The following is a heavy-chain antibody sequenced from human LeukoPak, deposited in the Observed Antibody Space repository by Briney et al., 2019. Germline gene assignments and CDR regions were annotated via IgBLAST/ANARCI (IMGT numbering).Heavy chain of an antibody. V-gene: IGHV3-23*01. CDR3: AKPISGGLAVTADWFDP. D-gene: IGHD6-19*01. CDR2: INANSGTT. CDR1: GXAFSFYA. Sequence: PGGSLRLSCEASGXAFSFYAMSWLCQPPGKGLEWVSTINANSGTTSYAASVRGRFTISRDNSRNTLYLQLNTLRAEDTAVYYCAKPISGGLAVTADWFDPWGQGTLVVVSS. J-gene: IGHJ5*01.